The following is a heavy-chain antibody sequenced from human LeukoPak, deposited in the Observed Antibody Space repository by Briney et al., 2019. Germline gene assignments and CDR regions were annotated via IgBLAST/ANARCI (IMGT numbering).Heavy chain of an antibody. CDR1: GGSFSGYY. V-gene: IGHV4-59*08. J-gene: IGHJ6*02. CDR2: IYYSGST. CDR3: ARHGYCSSTSCSRGYYYGMDV. Sequence: PSETLSLTCAVYGGSFSGYYWSWIRQPPGKGLEWIGYIYYSGSTNYNPSLKSRVTISVDTSKNQFSLKLSSVTAADTAVYYCARHGYCSSTSCSRGYYYGMDVWGQGTTVTVSS. D-gene: IGHD2-2*03.